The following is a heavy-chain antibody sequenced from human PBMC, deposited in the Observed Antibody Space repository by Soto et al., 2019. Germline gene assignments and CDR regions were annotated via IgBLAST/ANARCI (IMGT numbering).Heavy chain of an antibody. CDR2: ISYDGSNK. CDR3: ANHPATWGNHIAVAGTAHDY. V-gene: IGHV3-30*18. J-gene: IGHJ4*02. D-gene: IGHD6-19*01. CDR1: GFTFSSYG. Sequence: GGSLRLSCAASGFTFSSYGMHWVRQAPGKGLEWVAVISYDGSNKYYADSVKGRFTISRDNSKNTLYLQMNSLRAEATAAYYCANHPATWGNHIAVAGTAHDYWGQGTLVTVSS.